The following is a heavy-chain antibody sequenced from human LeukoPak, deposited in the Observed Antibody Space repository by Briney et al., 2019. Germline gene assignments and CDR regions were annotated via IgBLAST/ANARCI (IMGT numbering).Heavy chain of an antibody. D-gene: IGHD6-13*01. V-gene: IGHV3-48*03. J-gene: IGHJ3*02. CDR3: ARDRGSSWPGWPANDAFDI. Sequence: PGGSLRLSCEDSGFTFRSYEMNWVRQAPGKGLEWIAYLSSSGSAFSYADSVKGRFTIARDNAKNSVYLEMNSLRADDTAVYYCARDRGSSWPGWPANDAFDIWGQGTMVTVSS. CDR1: GFTFRSYE. CDR2: LSSSGSAF.